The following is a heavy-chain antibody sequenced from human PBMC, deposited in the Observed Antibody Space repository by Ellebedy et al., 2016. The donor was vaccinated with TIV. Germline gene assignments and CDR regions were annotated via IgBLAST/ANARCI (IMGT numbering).Heavy chain of an antibody. CDR1: GFPFSSHD. J-gene: IGHJ2*01. CDR3: ARATSGFDL. V-gene: IGHV3-13*01. D-gene: IGHD6-19*01. Sequence: GESLKISCAASGFPFSSHDMHWVRQATGKGLEWVSAIGTAGDTYYPGSVKGRFTIYRENAKNSLYLQMNNLRAGDTAVYYCARATSGFDLWGRGTLVTVSS. CDR2: IGTAGDT.